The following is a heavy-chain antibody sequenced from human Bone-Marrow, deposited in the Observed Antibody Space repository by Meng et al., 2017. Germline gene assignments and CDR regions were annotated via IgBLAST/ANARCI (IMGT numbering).Heavy chain of an antibody. Sequence: EVQLVESGGDLIQPGGSLRLSCAASGFTVSSKYMSWVRQSPGKGLEWVSVMYSGGDTHYTDSVKGRFTISRDNSKNTLYLQMNNLRAEDTAVYYCATGETRYWFDPWGQGTLVTVSS. V-gene: IGHV3-53*01. J-gene: IGHJ5*02. CDR3: ATGETRYWFDP. D-gene: IGHD1-26*01. CDR2: MYSGGDT. CDR1: GFTVSSKY.